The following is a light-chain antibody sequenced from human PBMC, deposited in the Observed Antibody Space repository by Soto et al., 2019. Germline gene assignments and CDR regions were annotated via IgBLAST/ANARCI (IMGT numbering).Light chain of an antibody. Sequence: QAVVTQEPSFSVSPGGTVTLTCGLSSGSVSTDNYPSWYQQTPGQAPRTLIYNTKTRSSGVPDRFSGSILGNKAALTITGAQADDESDYYCVLYMGSGISVFGGGTKLTVL. V-gene: IGLV8-61*01. CDR2: NTK. CDR1: SGSVSTDNY. CDR3: VLYMGSGISV. J-gene: IGLJ3*02.